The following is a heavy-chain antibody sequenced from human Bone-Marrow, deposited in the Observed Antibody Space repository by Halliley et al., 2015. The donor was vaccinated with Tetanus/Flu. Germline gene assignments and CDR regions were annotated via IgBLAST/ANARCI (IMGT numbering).Heavy chain of an antibody. D-gene: IGHD3-10*01. CDR2: INTQGGST. CDR1: GFTFSDYT. CDR3: ARGGTYYYGSGSYPHDYYGMDV. J-gene: IGHJ6*02. Sequence: SGFTFSDYTMHWVRQPPGKGLEYVSAINTQGGSTYYANSVEGRFTISRDNSKKTVYLQMGGLRAEDMAVYYCARGGTYYYGSGSYPHDYYGMDVWGQGTTVTVSS. V-gene: IGHV3-64*01.